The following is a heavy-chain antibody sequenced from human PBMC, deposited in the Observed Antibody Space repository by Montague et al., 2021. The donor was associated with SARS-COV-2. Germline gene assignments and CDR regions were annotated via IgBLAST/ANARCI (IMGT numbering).Heavy chain of an antibody. Sequence: TLSLTCTVSGDFITSDVSYWSWIRQPAGKGLEWIGRIYTTGSTNYNPSLKSRLTISLDTSKNLFSLKLSSVTAADTAVYYCARDDFRWDFDCWGQGTLVTVSS. CDR3: ARDDFRWDFDC. J-gene: IGHJ4*02. D-gene: IGHD2/OR15-2a*01. CDR2: IYTTGST. CDR1: GDFITSDVSY. V-gene: IGHV4-61*02.